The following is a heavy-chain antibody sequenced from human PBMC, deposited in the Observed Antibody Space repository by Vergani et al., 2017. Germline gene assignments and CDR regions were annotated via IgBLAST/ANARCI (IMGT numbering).Heavy chain of an antibody. CDR2: IIPILGIA. Sequence: QVQLLQSGAEVKKPGSSVKVSCKASGGTFSSYTISWVRQAPGQGLEWMGRIIPILGIANYAQKFQGRVTITADKSTSTAYMELSSLGSEDTAVYYCASSPYSSGWSIDYWGQGTLVTVSS. CDR1: GGTFSSYT. D-gene: IGHD6-19*01. J-gene: IGHJ4*02. V-gene: IGHV1-69*02. CDR3: ASSPYSSGWSIDY.